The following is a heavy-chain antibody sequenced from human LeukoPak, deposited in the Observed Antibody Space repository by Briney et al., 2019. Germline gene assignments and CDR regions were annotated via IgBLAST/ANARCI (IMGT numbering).Heavy chain of an antibody. Sequence: GGSLRLSCAASGFTFSSYSMNWVRQAPGKGLEWVSSISSSSSYIYYADSVKGRFTISRDNSKNTLYLQMNSLRAEDTAVYYCASRGRDDYWGQGTLVTVSS. CDR2: ISSSSSYI. CDR1: GFTFSSYS. D-gene: IGHD1-26*01. CDR3: ASRGRDDY. V-gene: IGHV3-21*01. J-gene: IGHJ4*02.